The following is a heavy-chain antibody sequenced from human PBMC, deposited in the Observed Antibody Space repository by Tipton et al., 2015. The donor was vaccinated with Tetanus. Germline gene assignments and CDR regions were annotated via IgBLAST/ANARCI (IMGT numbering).Heavy chain of an antibody. Sequence: QLVQSGVEVKKPGESLRISCQASGYSFSSYYIAWVRQMPGRGLEWMGFIHPGESTTTYSPSFQGRVPFSADTSINTAYLHWASLTDSDTATYYCARRRSNTNLFFCFDPWGQGTPVTVSS. D-gene: IGHD3-3*01. CDR3: ARRRSNTNLFFCFDP. CDR1: GYSFSSYY. CDR2: IHPGESTT. V-gene: IGHV5-51*01. J-gene: IGHJ5*02.